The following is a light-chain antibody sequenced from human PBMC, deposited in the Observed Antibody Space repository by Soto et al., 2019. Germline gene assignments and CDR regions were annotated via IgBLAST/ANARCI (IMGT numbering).Light chain of an antibody. J-gene: IGKJ3*01. Sequence: EIVLTQSPATLSLSPGERATLSFRASQSVSSYLAWYQQTPGQAPRLLIYDASNSATGIPARFSGSGSGTDFTLTISSLEPEYFAVYYCQPRSNWPSTCGPGTKVDI. CDR3: QPRSNWPST. CDR1: QSVSSY. CDR2: DAS. V-gene: IGKV3-11*01.